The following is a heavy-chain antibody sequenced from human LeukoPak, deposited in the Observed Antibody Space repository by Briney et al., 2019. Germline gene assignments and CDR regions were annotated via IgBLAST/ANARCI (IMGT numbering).Heavy chain of an antibody. D-gene: IGHD4-17*01. Sequence: SEILSLTCAVSGVSFNNYYWSWVRQTPGKGLEWIGEINHSGYTNDSPSLKSRVTLSIDTSRKQFSLNLRSVTVADTGIYYCTRMTTGHDYWGQGTLVTVSS. CDR2: INHSGYT. CDR3: TRMTTGHDY. J-gene: IGHJ4*02. V-gene: IGHV4-34*01. CDR1: GVSFNNYY.